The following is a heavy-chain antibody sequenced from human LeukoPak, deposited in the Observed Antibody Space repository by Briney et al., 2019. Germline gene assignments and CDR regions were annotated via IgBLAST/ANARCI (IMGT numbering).Heavy chain of an antibody. CDR1: GFTFSDYY. J-gene: IGHJ4*02. D-gene: IGHD3-22*01. CDR2: ISSSGSTI. Sequence: GGSLRLSCAASGFTFSDYYMSWIRQALGKGLEWVSYISSSGSTIYYADSVKGRFTISRDNAKNSLYLQMNSLRAEDTAVYYCARERDANYYDSSGYYSIRDYWGQGTLVTVSS. V-gene: IGHV3-11*04. CDR3: ARERDANYYDSSGYYSIRDY.